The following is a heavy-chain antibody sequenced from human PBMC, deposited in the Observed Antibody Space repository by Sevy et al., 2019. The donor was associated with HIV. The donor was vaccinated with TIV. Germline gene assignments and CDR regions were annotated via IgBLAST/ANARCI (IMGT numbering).Heavy chain of an antibody. Sequence: GSLRLSCAASGFTFSDYYMSWIRQAPGKGLEWVSYISSSGSTIYYADSVKGRFTISRDNANNPLYLQMNSLRAEETAVYYCARSHSALSRYKDYSGGKYYGMDVWGQGTTVTVSS. D-gene: IGHD2-15*01. CDR1: GFTFSDYY. CDR2: ISSSGSTI. V-gene: IGHV3-11*01. J-gene: IGHJ6*02. CDR3: ARSHSALSRYKDYSGGKYYGMDV.